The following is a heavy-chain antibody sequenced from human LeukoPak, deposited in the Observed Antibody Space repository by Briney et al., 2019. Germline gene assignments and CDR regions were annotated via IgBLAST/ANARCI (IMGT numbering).Heavy chain of an antibody. CDR3: AKDLSGWYAGDAFDI. Sequence: GGSLRLSCAASRFILSSYVMNWVRQAPGKGLEWVAVISYDGSNKYYADSVKGRFTISRDNSKNTLYLQMNSLRAEDTAVYYCAKDLSGWYAGDAFDIWGQGTMVTVSS. CDR1: RFILSSYV. V-gene: IGHV3-30*18. J-gene: IGHJ3*02. D-gene: IGHD6-19*01. CDR2: ISYDGSNK.